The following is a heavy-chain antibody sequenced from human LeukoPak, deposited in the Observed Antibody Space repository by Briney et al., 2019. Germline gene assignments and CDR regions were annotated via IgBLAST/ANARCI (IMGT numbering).Heavy chain of an antibody. CDR3: VGQRFLSFYYYMDV. J-gene: IGHJ6*03. CDR2: TYTSGST. V-gene: IGHV4-4*09. Sequence: SETLSLTCTVSGGSISSYYWSWIRQPPGKGLEWIGYTYTSGSTNYNPSLKSRVTISVDTSKNQFSLKLSSVTAADTAVYCCVGQRFLSFYYYMDVWGKGTTVTVSS. D-gene: IGHD3-3*01. CDR1: GGSISSYY.